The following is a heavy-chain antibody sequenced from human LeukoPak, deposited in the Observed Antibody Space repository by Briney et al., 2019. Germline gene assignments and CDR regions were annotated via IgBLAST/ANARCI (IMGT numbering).Heavy chain of an antibody. J-gene: IGHJ4*02. D-gene: IGHD5-18*01. Sequence: SETLSLTCAVYGGSFSGYYWSWIRQPPGKGLEWIGEINHSGSTNYNPSLKSRVTISVDTSKNQFSLKLSSVTAADTAVYYCARVDTAMSLYYWGQGTLVTVFS. CDR3: ARVDTAMSLYY. V-gene: IGHV4-34*01. CDR2: INHSGST. CDR1: GGSFSGYY.